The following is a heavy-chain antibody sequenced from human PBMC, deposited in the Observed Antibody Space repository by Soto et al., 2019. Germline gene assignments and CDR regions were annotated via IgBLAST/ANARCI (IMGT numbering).Heavy chain of an antibody. CDR3: ASGYSYGYYWYFDL. V-gene: IGHV1-69*01. Sequence: QVQLVQSGAEVKKPGSSVKVSCKASGGTFSSYAISWVRQAPGQGLEWMGGIIPIFGTANYAHKFQGRVTITADESTSTAYLELSSLRSEDTDVYYCASGYSYGYYWYFDLWGRGTLVTVSS. D-gene: IGHD5-18*01. J-gene: IGHJ2*01. CDR2: IIPIFGTA. CDR1: GGTFSSYA.